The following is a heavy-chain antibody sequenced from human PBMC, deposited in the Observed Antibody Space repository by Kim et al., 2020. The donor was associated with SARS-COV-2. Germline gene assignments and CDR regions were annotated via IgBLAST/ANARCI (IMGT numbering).Heavy chain of an antibody. CDR1: GYTFTSYG. J-gene: IGHJ4*02. Sequence: ASVKVSCKASGYTFTSYGISWVRQAPGQGLEWMGGISAYNGNTNYAQKLQGRVTMTTDTSTSTAYMELRSLRSDDTAVYYCALDDCSSTSCHIWGQGTLVTVSS. D-gene: IGHD2-2*02. CDR2: ISAYNGNT. V-gene: IGHV1-18*04. CDR3: ALDDCSSTSCHI.